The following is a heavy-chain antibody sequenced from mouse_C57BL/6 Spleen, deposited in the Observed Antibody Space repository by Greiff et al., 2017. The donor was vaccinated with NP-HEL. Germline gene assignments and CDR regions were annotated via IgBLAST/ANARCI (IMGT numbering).Heavy chain of an antibody. J-gene: IGHJ4*01. V-gene: IGHV1-80*01. CDR3: ARVTTVVATRDY. CDR1: GYAFSSYW. Sequence: VQLQESGAELVKPGASVKISCKASGYAFSSYWMNWVKQRPGKGLEWIGQIYPGDGDTNYNGKFKGKATLTADKSSSTAYMQLSSLTSEDSAVYFCARVTTVVATRDYWGQGTSVTVSS. CDR2: IYPGDGDT. D-gene: IGHD1-1*01.